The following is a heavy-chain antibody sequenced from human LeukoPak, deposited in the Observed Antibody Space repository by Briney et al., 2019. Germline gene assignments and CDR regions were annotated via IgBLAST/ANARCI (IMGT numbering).Heavy chain of an antibody. D-gene: IGHD3-16*01. J-gene: IGHJ4*02. CDR2: INPNSGGT. CDR1: GYTFTGYY. CDR3: ARDSRSGGSFDY. Sequence: ASVKVSCKASGYTFTGYYMHWVRQAPGQGLEWMRWINPNSGGTNYAQKFQGRVTMTRGTSISTAYMELSRLRSDGTAVYYCARDSRSGGSFDYWGQGTLVTVSS. V-gene: IGHV1-2*02.